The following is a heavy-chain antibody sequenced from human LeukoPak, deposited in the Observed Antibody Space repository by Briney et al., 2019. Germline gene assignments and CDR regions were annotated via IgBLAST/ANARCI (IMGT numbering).Heavy chain of an antibody. J-gene: IGHJ4*02. Sequence: GGSLRLSCAASGFTFSSYGMSWVRQAPGKGLEWVSAISGSGGSTYYADSVKGRFTISRDNSKNTLYLQMNSLRAEDTAVYYCAKERCSSTSCYDGAFDYWGQGTLVTVSS. CDR3: AKERCSSTSCYDGAFDY. V-gene: IGHV3-23*01. CDR2: ISGSGGST. CDR1: GFTFSSYG. D-gene: IGHD2-2*01.